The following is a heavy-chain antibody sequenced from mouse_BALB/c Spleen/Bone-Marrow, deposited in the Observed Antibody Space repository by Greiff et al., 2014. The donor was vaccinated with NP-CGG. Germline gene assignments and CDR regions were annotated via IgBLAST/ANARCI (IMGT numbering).Heavy chain of an antibody. CDR1: GYSITSGYS. CDR3: ARHDGYFDY. D-gene: IGHD2-3*01. CDR2: IYYSGGS. J-gene: IGHJ2*01. Sequence: VQLKESGPDLVKPSQSLSLTCTVTGYSITSGYSWHWIRQFPGNKLEWMGFIYYSGGSNYNPSLKSRVSISRDTSKNQFFLQLNSVTSEDATTYYCARHDGYFDYWGQGTTLTVSS. V-gene: IGHV3-1*02.